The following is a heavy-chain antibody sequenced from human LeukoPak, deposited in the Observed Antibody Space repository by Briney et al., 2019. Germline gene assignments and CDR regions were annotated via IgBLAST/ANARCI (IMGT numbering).Heavy chain of an antibody. CDR2: IYSSGTT. D-gene: IGHD6-6*01. CDR1: GGSIGSFY. Sequence: SETLSPTCTVSGGSIGSFYWTWIRQPPGKGLEWIGYIYSSGTTNYNPSLKSRVTISVDTSKNQFSLKLSSVTAADTAVYYCARAKRWRIAASYYYMDVRGKGTTVTVSS. CDR3: ARAKRWRIAASYYYMDV. V-gene: IGHV4-59*12. J-gene: IGHJ6*03.